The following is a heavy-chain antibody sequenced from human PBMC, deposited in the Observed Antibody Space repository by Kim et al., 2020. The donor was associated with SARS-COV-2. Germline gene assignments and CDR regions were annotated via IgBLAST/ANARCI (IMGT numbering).Heavy chain of an antibody. D-gene: IGHD6-19*01. V-gene: IGHV4-34*01. CDR3: SRDPFGGISGWPYYYYYGMGV. CDR2: INHSGST. J-gene: IGHJ6*02. Sequence: SETLSLTCAVYGGSFSGYYWSWIRQPPGKGLEWIGEINHSGSTNYNPSPKSRVTISVDTSKNQSSLKLSPVTAADTAVYYCSRDPFGGISGWPYYYYYGMGVWGQGTTVTVSS. CDR1: GGSFSGYY.